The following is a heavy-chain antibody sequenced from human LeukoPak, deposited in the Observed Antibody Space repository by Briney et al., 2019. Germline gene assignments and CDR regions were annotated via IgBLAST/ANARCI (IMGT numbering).Heavy chain of an antibody. CDR1: GRSFSGYC. D-gene: IGHD2-2*01. CDR3: ARGAPAATFDP. J-gene: IGHJ5*02. V-gene: IGHV4-34*01. CDR2: INHSGST. Sequence: SETLSLTCAVYGRSFSGYCWCWVRQPPGKGLEWIGEINHSGSTNYNPSLKSRVTISVDTSKNQFSLKLSSVTAADTAVYYCARGAPAATFDPWGQGTLVTVSS.